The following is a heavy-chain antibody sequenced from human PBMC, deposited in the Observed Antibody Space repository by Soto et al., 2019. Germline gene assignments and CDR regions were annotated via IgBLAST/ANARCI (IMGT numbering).Heavy chain of an antibody. V-gene: IGHV3-23*01. Sequence: EVQLLESGGGVVQPGGSLRLSCVASGFNFKKFATSWVRQAPGEGLEWVSGISCCGGSTSYADSVKGRFSIARDDSTNTLSLQMNNLRVEDTAQYYCAKADGEQWLLPHLDKWGQGTLVTVS. CDR1: GFNFKKFA. J-gene: IGHJ4*02. CDR2: ISCCGGST. D-gene: IGHD6-19*01. CDR3: AKADGEQWLLPHLDK.